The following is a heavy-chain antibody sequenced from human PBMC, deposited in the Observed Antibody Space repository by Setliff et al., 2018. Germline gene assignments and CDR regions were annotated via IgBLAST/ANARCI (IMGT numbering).Heavy chain of an antibody. CDR2: LIPILGKT. V-gene: IGHV1-69*13. CDR3: ARELRSPFWHIDY. J-gene: IGHJ4*02. D-gene: IGHD3-16*01. Sequence: GASVKVSCKASGGSFDSDVITWVRQAPGQGLEWMGRLIPILGKTNYAESFQGRVLITADRSTSTVQMQVSSLRSEDTAVYYCARELRSPFWHIDYWGQGTLVTVSS. CDR1: GGSFDSDV.